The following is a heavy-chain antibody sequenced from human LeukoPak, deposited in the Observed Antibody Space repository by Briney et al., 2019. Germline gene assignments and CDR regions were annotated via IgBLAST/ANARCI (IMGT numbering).Heavy chain of an antibody. J-gene: IGHJ6*03. V-gene: IGHV3-9*01. D-gene: IGHD5-12*01. CDR2: ISWNSGSI. Sequence: GRSLRLSCAASGFTFDDYAMHWVRQAPGKGLEWVSGISWNSGSIGYADSVKGRFTISRDNAKNSLYLQMNSLRAEDTALYYCAKGKDGYEGYMDVWGKGTTVTVSS. CDR1: GFTFDDYA. CDR3: AKGKDGYEGYMDV.